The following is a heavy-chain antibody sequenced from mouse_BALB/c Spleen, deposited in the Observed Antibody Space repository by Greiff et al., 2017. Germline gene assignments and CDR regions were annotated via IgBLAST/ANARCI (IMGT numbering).Heavy chain of an antibody. Sequence: EVKVVESGGGLVKPGGSLKLSCAASGFAFSSYDMSWVRQTPEKRLEWVAYISSGGGSTYYPDTVKGRFTISRDNAKNTLYLQMSSLKSEDTAMYYCARRSMITTGVYAMDYWGQGTSVTVSS. J-gene: IGHJ4*01. CDR2: ISSGGGST. CDR3: ARRSMITTGVYAMDY. V-gene: IGHV5-12-1*01. CDR1: GFAFSSYD. D-gene: IGHD2-4*01.